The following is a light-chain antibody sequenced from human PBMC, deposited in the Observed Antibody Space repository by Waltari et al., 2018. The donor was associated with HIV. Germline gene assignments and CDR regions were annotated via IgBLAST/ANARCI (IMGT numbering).Light chain of an antibody. CDR3: QQTYSFPHT. V-gene: IGKV1-39*01. J-gene: IGKJ5*01. CDR2: GAT. CDR1: QIINSY. Sequence: DIQMTQSPSSLSASVGDRVSITCRPSQIINSYLNWYQHTPGKPPKLLIFGATTLQTVVPSRFSGSESATEFTLTVTGLQPEDLATYFCQQTYSFPHTFGQGTRLDIK.